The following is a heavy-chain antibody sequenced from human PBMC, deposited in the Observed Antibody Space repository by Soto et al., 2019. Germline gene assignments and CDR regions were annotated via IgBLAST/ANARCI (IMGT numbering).Heavy chain of an antibody. J-gene: IGHJ6*02. CDR1: GGTFSSYA. CDR2: IIPIFGTA. CDR3: ARDRGEDIVVVSGMDV. V-gene: IGHV1-69*13. Sequence: ASVKVSCKASGGTFSSYAIGWVRQAPGQGLEWMGGIIPIFGTANYAQKFQGRVTITADESTSTAYMELSSLRSEDTAVYYCARDRGEDIVVVSGMDVWGQGTKVTLSS. D-gene: IGHD2-15*01.